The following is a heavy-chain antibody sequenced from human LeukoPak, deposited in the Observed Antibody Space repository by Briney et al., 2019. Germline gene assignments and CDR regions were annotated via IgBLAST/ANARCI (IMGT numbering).Heavy chain of an antibody. Sequence: SETLSLTCTVWGGSISSYYWSWIRQPPGKALEWSGYIYSSGSTNYTPSLKSRVTISVDTAKNQFSLKLSSVTAADTAVCYCASPSNLPGAFDIWAKGQWSPSPQ. CDR3: ASPSNLPGAFDI. D-gene: IGHD1-14*01. CDR2: IYSSGST. J-gene: IGHJ3*02. V-gene: IGHV4-59*08. CDR1: GGSISSYY.